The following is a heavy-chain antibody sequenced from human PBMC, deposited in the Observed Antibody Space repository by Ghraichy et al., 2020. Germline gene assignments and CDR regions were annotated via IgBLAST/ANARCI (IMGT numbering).Heavy chain of an antibody. CDR1: GDSVSSNSAA. CDR3: ARGPYCSGSPAHWFDP. Sequence: SQTLSLTSAISGDSVSSNSAAWNWIRQSPSRGLEWLGRTYYRSKWYNDYAVSGKSRITINPDTAKNQFSLQLNSVTPEDTAVYYWARGPYCSGSPAHWFDPWGQGTLVTVSS. CDR2: TYYRSKWYN. V-gene: IGHV6-1*01. J-gene: IGHJ5*02. D-gene: IGHD3-10*01.